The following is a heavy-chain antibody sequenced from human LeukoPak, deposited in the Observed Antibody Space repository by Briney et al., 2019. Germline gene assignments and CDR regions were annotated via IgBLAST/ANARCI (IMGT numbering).Heavy chain of an antibody. V-gene: IGHV4-59*11. D-gene: IGHD6-19*01. CDR3: ARASWLVLDY. CDR1: GGSISSHY. J-gene: IGHJ4*02. CDR2: IYYSGST. Sequence: SETLSLTCTVSGGSISSHYWSWIRQPPGKGLEWIGYIYYSGSTNYNPSLKSRVTISVDTSKNQFSLKLSSVTAADTAVYYCARASWLVLDYWGQGTLVTVSS.